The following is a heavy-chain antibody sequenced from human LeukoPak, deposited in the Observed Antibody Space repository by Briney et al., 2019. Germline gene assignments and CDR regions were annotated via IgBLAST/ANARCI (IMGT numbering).Heavy chain of an antibody. CDR3: AREFVPEPIWSGPQYNWFDP. D-gene: IGHD3-3*01. CDR1: GGSISSYY. CDR2: IYYSGST. J-gene: IGHJ5*02. V-gene: IGHV4-59*01. Sequence: SETLSLTCTVSGGSISSYYWSWIRQPPGKGLEWIGYIYYSGSTNYNPSLKSRVTISVDTSKNQFSLKLSSVTVADTAVYYCAREFVPEPIWSGPQYNWFDPWGQGTLVTVSS.